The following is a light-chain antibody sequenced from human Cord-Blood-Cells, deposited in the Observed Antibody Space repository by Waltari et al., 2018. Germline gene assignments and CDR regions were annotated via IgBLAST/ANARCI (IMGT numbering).Light chain of an antibody. CDR1: QSISSY. CDR3: QQSYSTPFT. Sequence: DIQMTQYPSSLSASVGDRVTITCRPSQSISSYLNWYQQKPGTAPKLLIYAASILQSGVVSVFSCSGSVTDFTVTISILQPEYFATYYCQQSYSTPFTFVLGTKVDIK. J-gene: IGKJ3*01. V-gene: IGKV1-39*01. CDR2: AAS.